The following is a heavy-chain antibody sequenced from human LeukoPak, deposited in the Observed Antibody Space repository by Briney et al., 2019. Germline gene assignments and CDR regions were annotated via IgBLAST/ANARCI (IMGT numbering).Heavy chain of an antibody. CDR3: ARGPMYSTSYYAPDY. CDR2: ICAYSGNT. J-gene: IGHJ4*02. Sequence: ASVKVSCKASGYGFSSYGISWVRQAPGQGLEWMGWICAYSGNTKYAQKFQGRVTMTTDTSTGTAYIELRSLRSDDTAVYYCARGPMYSTSYYAPDYWGQGTPVTVSS. V-gene: IGHV1-18*01. CDR1: GYGFSSYG. D-gene: IGHD6-13*01.